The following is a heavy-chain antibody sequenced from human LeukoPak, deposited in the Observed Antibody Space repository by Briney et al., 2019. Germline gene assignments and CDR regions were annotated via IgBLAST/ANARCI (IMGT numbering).Heavy chain of an antibody. D-gene: IGHD6-19*01. Sequence: PSETLSLTCTVSGGSISSSSYYWGWIRQPPGKGLEWIGYIYYSGSTNYNPSLKSRVTISVDTSKNQFSLKLSSVTAADTAVYYCARDRIAVAGTISYYYYMDVWGKGTTVTVSS. CDR2: IYYSGST. V-gene: IGHV4-61*01. CDR1: GGSISSSSYY. CDR3: ARDRIAVAGTISYYYYMDV. J-gene: IGHJ6*03.